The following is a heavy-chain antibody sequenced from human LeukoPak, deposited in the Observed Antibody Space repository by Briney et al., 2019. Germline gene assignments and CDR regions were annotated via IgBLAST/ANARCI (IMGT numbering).Heavy chain of an antibody. D-gene: IGHD5-18*01. J-gene: IGHJ4*02. Sequence: HPGGSLRLSCAASGFTFSTYWMSWVRQAPGKGLEWVANIKEDGSEKYYVDSVKGRFTISRDNAKKSLYLQMNSLRAEDTAVYYCARDGVYNYGRTFDYWGQGTLVTVSS. CDR2: IKEDGSEK. CDR3: ARDGVYNYGRTFDY. V-gene: IGHV3-7*01. CDR1: GFTFSTYW.